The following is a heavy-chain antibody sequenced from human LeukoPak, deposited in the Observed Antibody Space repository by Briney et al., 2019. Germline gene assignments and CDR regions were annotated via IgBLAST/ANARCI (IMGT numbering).Heavy chain of an antibody. CDR3: ARVKDPYDAFDI. Sequence: SETLSLTCAVYGGSFSGYYWSWIRQPPGKGLEWIGYIYYSGSTNYNPSLKSRVTISVDTSKSQFSLKLSSVTAADTAVYYCARVKDPYDAFDIWGQGTMVTVSS. J-gene: IGHJ3*02. CDR2: IYYSGST. V-gene: IGHV4-59*01. CDR1: GGSFSGYY.